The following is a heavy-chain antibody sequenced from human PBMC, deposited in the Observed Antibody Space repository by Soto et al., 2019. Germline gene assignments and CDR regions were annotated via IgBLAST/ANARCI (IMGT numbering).Heavy chain of an antibody. J-gene: IGHJ6*02. Sequence: DVQLLESGGHLVQPGGSQRLSCAASGFTFSSYAKSWVRQAPGKGLEWVSSVSAGGDMTYYSDSVKGRFTISRDNSNNALFLQMNSLRIEDTALYYCARGDRGGSGSPASYYYSGLDVWGQGATVTVS. D-gene: IGHD3-10*01. CDR3: ARGDRGGSGSPASYYYSGLDV. CDR1: GFTFSSYA. CDR2: VSAGGDMT. V-gene: IGHV3-23*01.